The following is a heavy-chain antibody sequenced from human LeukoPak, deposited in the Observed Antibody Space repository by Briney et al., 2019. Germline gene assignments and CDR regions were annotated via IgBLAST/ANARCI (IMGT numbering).Heavy chain of an antibody. D-gene: IGHD2-15*01. J-gene: IGHJ4*02. CDR1: GYSFTGYY. CDR3: ARGRSYCSGGSCYSYFDY. V-gene: IGHV1-2*02. Sequence: ASVKVSCKASGYSFTGYYMHWVRQAPGQGLEWMGWINPNSGGTNYAQKFQGRDTMTRDTSISTAYMELSRLRSDDTAVYYCARGRSYCSGGSCYSYFDYWGQGTLVTVSS. CDR2: INPNSGGT.